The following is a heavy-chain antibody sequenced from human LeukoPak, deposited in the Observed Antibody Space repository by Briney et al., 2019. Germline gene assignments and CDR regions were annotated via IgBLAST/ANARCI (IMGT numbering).Heavy chain of an antibody. V-gene: IGHV3-23*01. Sequence: GGSLRLSCAASGFTFSNYAMSWVRQAPGKGLEWVSAISGSGGSTYYADSVKGRFTISRDNSKNTLYLQMNSLRAEDTAAYYCAKDRGTMTHNWFDPWGQGTLVTVSS. CDR3: AKDRGTMTHNWFDP. J-gene: IGHJ5*02. D-gene: IGHD1-14*01. CDR2: ISGSGGST. CDR1: GFTFSNYA.